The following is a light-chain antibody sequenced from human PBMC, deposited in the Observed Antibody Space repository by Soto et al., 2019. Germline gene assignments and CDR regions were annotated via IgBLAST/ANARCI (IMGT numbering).Light chain of an antibody. V-gene: IGKV2D-29*02. CDR1: LNILHITGETF. CDR2: EVS. J-gene: IGKJ5*01. Sequence: GLTQTPLSVLIGWGGPASISFAPSLNILHITGETFLFWYLQKPGQSPQLLIYEVSTRVSGVPDRFSGSGSGTDFTLEISRVETDDVGIYYCMQSTQLPPTFGQGTRLEIK. CDR3: MQSTQLPPT.